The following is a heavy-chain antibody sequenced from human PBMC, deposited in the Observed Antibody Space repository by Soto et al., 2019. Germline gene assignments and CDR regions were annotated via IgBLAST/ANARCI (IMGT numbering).Heavy chain of an antibody. CDR3: ARTEPVVVVAAFDY. Sequence: QVQLVQSGAEVKKPGASVKVSCRASGYTFHSYGISWVRQAPGQGLEWMGWISAYNGNTNYAQNFQGRVTLTTDTSTSTVYMELRSLRSDDTAVYYCARTEPVVVVAAFDYWGQGTLVTVSS. V-gene: IGHV1-18*01. J-gene: IGHJ4*02. D-gene: IGHD2-15*01. CDR1: GYTFHSYG. CDR2: ISAYNGNT.